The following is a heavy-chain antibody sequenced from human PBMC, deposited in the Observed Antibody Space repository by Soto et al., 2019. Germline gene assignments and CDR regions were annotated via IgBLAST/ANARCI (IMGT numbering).Heavy chain of an antibody. CDR3: ARLGPDSSGSNDAFDI. J-gene: IGHJ3*02. Sequence: ASVKVSCKASGYTFTSYYMHWVRQAPGQGLEWMGIINPSGGSTSYAQKFQGRVTMTRDTSTSTVYMELSSLRSEDTAVYYCARLGPDSSGSNDAFDIWGQGTMVTVSS. CDR2: INPSGGST. D-gene: IGHD3-22*01. CDR1: GYTFTSYY. V-gene: IGHV1-46*01.